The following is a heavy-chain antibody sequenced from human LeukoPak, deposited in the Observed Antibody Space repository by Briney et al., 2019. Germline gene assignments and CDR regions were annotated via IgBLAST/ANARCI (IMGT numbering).Heavy chain of an antibody. Sequence: GEPLKISCQGSGYSFINYWIGWVRQMPGKGLEWMGIIYPGDSDTRYSPSFQGQVTISADKSISTAYLQWSSLKASDTAMYYCARARKYSSGWYYDFWGQGTLVTVSS. J-gene: IGHJ4*02. CDR3: ARARKYSSGWYYDF. CDR2: IYPGDSDT. D-gene: IGHD6-19*01. V-gene: IGHV5-51*01. CDR1: GYSFINYW.